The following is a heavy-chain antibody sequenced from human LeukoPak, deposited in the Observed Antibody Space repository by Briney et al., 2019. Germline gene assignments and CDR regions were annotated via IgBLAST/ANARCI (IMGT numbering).Heavy chain of an antibody. CDR1: GFTFSSYA. CDR2: ISGSGGST. CDR3: AKRASGYSSSWYNRKYYHYMDV. Sequence: GGSLRLSCAASGFTFSSYAMSWVRQAPGKWLEWVSAISGSGGSTYYADSVKGQFTISRDNSKNTLYLQMNSLRAEDTAVYYCAKRASGYSSSWYNRKYYHYMDVWGKGTTVTVSS. J-gene: IGHJ6*03. D-gene: IGHD6-13*01. V-gene: IGHV3-23*01.